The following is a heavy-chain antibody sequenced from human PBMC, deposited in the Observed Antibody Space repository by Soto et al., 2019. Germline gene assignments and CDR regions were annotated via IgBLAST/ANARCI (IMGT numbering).Heavy chain of an antibody. Sequence: TLSLTCTVSGGSISSGGHYWSWIRQHPGKGLECIGYIYYSGSSYYNPSLKSRVIISVDTSKNQFSLNLTAVTAADTAVYYCARGTMLRGPGYYYAMDVWGQGTTVTVSS. V-gene: IGHV4-31*03. CDR1: GGSISSGGHY. CDR2: IYYSGSS. J-gene: IGHJ6*02. CDR3: ARGTMLRGPGYYYAMDV. D-gene: IGHD3-10*01.